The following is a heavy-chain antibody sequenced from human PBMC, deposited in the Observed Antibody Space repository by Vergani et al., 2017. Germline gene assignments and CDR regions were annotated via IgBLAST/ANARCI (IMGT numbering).Heavy chain of an antibody. D-gene: IGHD3-9*01. CDR1: GDSITYGAFY. Sequence: QVQLQESGPGLVKPSETLSLTCTVSGDSITYGAFYWGWIRQPPGKGLEWIGNIYHSGGAYYNPSLKGRVTISVDTSKNQFSLEVTSVTAADTAIYFCARTESFILRYFHWALWGQGTLVTVSS. J-gene: IGHJ4*02. CDR3: ARTESFILRYFHWAL. CDR2: IYHSGGA. V-gene: IGHV4-38-2*02.